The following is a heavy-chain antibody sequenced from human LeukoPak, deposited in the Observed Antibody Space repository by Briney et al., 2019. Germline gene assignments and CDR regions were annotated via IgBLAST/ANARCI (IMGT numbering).Heavy chain of an antibody. V-gene: IGHV3-23*01. CDR1: GFTFSSYA. CDR2: ISGSGGST. CDR3: AKDDPKGGYDFWSGYYLHDY. D-gene: IGHD3-3*01. J-gene: IGHJ4*02. Sequence: PGGSLRLSCAASGFTFSSYAMSWVRQAPGKGLEWVSAISGSGGSTYYADSVKGRFTISRDNSKNTLYLQMNSLRAEDTAVYYCAKDDPKGGYDFWSGYYLHDYWGQGTLVTVSS.